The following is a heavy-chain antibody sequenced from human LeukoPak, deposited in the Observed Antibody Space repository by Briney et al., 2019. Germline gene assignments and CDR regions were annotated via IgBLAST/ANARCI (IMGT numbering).Heavy chain of an antibody. J-gene: IGHJ4*02. V-gene: IGHV3-21*01. CDR3: AREETYYDILTGYSPYYFDY. CDR2: ISSSSSYI. Sequence: GGSLRLSCAASGFTFSSYSMNWVRQAPGKGLEWVSSISSSSSYIYYADSVKGRFTISRDNAKNSLCLQMNSLRAEDTAVYYCAREETYYDILTGYSPYYFDYWGQGTLVTVSS. D-gene: IGHD3-9*01. CDR1: GFTFSSYS.